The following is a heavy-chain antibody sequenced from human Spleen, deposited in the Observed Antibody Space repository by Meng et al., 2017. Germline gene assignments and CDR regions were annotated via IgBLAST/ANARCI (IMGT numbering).Heavy chain of an antibody. D-gene: IGHD4-23*01. CDR3: ARGTPVVTPRWLDY. V-gene: IGHV4-34*01. CDR2: VNHSGNT. J-gene: IGHJ4*02. Sequence: GQLQQWGAGLLKPSETLSLTCGVYGGSFSGYYWSWIRQPPGKGLEWIGEVNHSGNTNYNPSLKSRVTISVDTSKNQFSLNLSSVTAADTAVYYCARGTPVVTPRWLDYWGQGTLVTVSS. CDR1: GGSFSGYY.